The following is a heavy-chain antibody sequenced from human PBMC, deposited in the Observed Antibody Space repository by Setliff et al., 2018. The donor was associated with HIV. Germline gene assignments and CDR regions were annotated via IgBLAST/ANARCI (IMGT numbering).Heavy chain of an antibody. Sequence: SETLSLTCAVSAGSISSYYWSWIRQPPGKGLEWIGYVFYSGSTYYEPSLRGRVTISIDRSKNQFSLKLNSVTAADTAVYYCARETNASGSLTAYWYFDLWGRGTLVTVSS. CDR2: VFYSGST. CDR3: ARETNASGSLTAYWYFDL. D-gene: IGHD3-10*01. CDR1: AGSISSYY. V-gene: IGHV4-59*12. J-gene: IGHJ2*01.